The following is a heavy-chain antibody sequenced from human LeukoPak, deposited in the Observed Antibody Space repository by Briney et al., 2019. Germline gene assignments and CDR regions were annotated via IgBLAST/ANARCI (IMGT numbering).Heavy chain of an antibody. CDR2: IYSGGSR. CDR3: ARVTATKYYYYMDV. CDR1: GFTVSSNY. J-gene: IGHJ6*03. V-gene: IGHV3-53*01. Sequence: GGSLRLSCAASGFTVSSNYMSWVRQAPGKGLEWVSVIYSGGSRYDADSVKGRFTISRDNSKNMLYLQMNSLRAEDTAVYYCARVTATKYYYYMDVWGKGTTVTVSS. D-gene: IGHD6-25*01.